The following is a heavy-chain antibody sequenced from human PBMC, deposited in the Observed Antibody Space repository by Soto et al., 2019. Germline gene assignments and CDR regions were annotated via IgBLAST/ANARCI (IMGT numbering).Heavy chain of an antibody. Sequence: EVQLVESGGGLVQPGGSLRLSCAGSGFTFSSYWMHWVRQAPGKGLEWVSRISGDGSATGYAGSVKGRFTISRANAKNTLYLQMNSLRVEVTAVDVGARHSRDYGGQGTQVTVSS. J-gene: IGHJ4*02. CDR2: ISGDGSAT. D-gene: IGHD1-26*01. V-gene: IGHV3-74*01. CDR1: GFTFSSYW. CDR3: ARHSRDY.